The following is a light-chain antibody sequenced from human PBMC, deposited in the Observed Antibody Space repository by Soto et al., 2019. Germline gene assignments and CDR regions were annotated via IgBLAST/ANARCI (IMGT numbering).Light chain of an antibody. J-gene: IGLJ3*02. CDR2: TDN. CDR1: TSNIGSNA. V-gene: IGLV1-44*01. Sequence: QSVVTQPPSASGTPGQRVTISCSGSTSNIGSNAVNWFQQLPRTAPKLLIHTDNQRPSVVPDRFSGSKSGTSASLGIRGLQSEDEADYYCAAWDDSLNGWVFGGGTKLTVL. CDR3: AAWDDSLNGWV.